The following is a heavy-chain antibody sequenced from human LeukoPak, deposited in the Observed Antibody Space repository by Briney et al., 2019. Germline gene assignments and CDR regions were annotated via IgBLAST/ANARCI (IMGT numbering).Heavy chain of an antibody. D-gene: IGHD5-18*01. CDR2: IYSTGNT. CDR3: ARGDARGYSYGYFHFDY. V-gene: IGHV4-61*05. CDR1: GGSISSSSYY. J-gene: IGHJ4*02. Sequence: PSETLSLTCTVSGGSISSSSYYWGWIRQPPGKGLEWIGRIYSTGNTNYNPSLKSRVTMSVDTSKNQFSLKLRSVTAADTAVYYCARGDARGYSYGYFHFDYWGQGTLVIVSS.